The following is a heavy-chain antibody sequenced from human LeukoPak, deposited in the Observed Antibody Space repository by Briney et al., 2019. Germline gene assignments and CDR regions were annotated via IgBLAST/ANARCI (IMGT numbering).Heavy chain of an antibody. J-gene: IGHJ5*02. Sequence: GGSLRLSCAASGFTFSSYSVNWVRQAPGKGLEWVSSISSSSSYIYYADSVKGRFTISRDNAKNSLYLQMNSLRAEDTAVYYCAVLGAAAGTGNWFDPWGQGTLVTVSS. D-gene: IGHD6-13*01. CDR1: GFTFSSYS. V-gene: IGHV3-21*01. CDR2: ISSSSSYI. CDR3: AVLGAAAGTGNWFDP.